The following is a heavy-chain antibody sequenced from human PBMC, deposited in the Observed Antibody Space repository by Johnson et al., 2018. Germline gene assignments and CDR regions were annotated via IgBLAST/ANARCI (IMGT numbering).Heavy chain of an antibody. Sequence: QVQLQQWGAGLLKPSETLSLTCAVYGGSFSGHYWNWIRQPPGKGLEWIGEITHRGSTNYNPSLRSRVTISVDTSKKQISLKLNSVTAAYTATYYCASLFYDVLAGYNDYWGQGTLVTVSS. J-gene: IGHJ4*02. CDR2: ITHRGST. CDR1: GGSFSGHY. D-gene: IGHD3-9*01. V-gene: IGHV4-34*01. CDR3: ASLFYDVLAGYNDY.